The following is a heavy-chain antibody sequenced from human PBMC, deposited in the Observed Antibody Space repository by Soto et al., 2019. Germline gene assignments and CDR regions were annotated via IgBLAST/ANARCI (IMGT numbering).Heavy chain of an antibody. Sequence: ASVKVSCKASGYTFTRYGISWVRQAPGQGLEWMGWISAYNGNTNYAQKLQGRVTMTTDTSTSTAYMELRSLRSDDTAVYYCARAMVRGWGDYYYGMDVWGQGTMVTVSS. CDR2: ISAYNGNT. CDR1: GYTFTRYG. V-gene: IGHV1-18*01. CDR3: ARAMVRGWGDYYYGMDV. J-gene: IGHJ6*02. D-gene: IGHD3-10*01.